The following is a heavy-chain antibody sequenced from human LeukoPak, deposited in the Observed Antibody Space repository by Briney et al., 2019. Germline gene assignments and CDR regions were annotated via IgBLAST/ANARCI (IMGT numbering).Heavy chain of an antibody. D-gene: IGHD3-22*01. CDR2: IYYSGST. CDR1: GGSISSYY. Sequence: NPSETLSLTCTVSGGSISSYYWSWIRQPPGKGLEWIGYIYYSGSTNYNPSLKSRVTISVDTSKNQFSLKLSSVTAADTAVYYCASYYNDSSGYLRLDYWGQGTLVTVSS. CDR3: ASYYNDSSGYLRLDY. V-gene: IGHV4-59*01. J-gene: IGHJ4*02.